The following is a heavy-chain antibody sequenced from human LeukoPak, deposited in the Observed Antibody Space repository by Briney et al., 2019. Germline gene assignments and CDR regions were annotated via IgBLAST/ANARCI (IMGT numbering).Heavy chain of an antibody. D-gene: IGHD6-13*01. CDR1: GGSISDYY. Sequence: PSETLSLTCTVSGGSISDYYWSWIRQPPGKGLEWIGYISYSGSTKYNPSLKSRVTISLDTSKYQFSLKLSSVTSADTAVYYCARGEAAIDYWGQGTLVTVSS. J-gene: IGHJ4*02. CDR2: ISYSGST. CDR3: ARGEAAIDY. V-gene: IGHV4-59*01.